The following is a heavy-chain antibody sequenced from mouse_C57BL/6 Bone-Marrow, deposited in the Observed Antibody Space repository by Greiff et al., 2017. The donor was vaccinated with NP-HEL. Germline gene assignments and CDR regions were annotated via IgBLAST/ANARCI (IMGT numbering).Heavy chain of an antibody. CDR2: IYPGDGDT. J-gene: IGHJ1*03. Sequence: QVQLQQSGPELVKPGASVKISCKASGYAFSSSWMNWVKQRPGKGLEWIGRIYPGDGDTNYNGKFKGKATLTADNSSSTAYMQLSSLTSEDSAVYFCARSYSYWYFDVWGTGTTVTVSS. D-gene: IGHD1-1*01. V-gene: IGHV1-82*01. CDR3: ARSYSYWYFDV. CDR1: GYAFSSSW.